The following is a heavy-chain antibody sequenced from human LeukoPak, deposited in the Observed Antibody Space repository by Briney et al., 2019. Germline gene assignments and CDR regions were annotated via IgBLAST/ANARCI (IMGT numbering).Heavy chain of an antibody. Sequence: GSLRLSCEASGFTFTNYGVSWIRQPPGKGLEWIGEINHSGSTNYNPSLKSRVTISVDTSKNQFSLKLSSVTAADTAVYYCARYDYGDYGWFDPWGQGTLVTVSS. CDR1: GFTFTNYG. D-gene: IGHD4-17*01. CDR2: INHSGST. CDR3: ARYDYGDYGWFDP. J-gene: IGHJ5*02. V-gene: IGHV4-34*01.